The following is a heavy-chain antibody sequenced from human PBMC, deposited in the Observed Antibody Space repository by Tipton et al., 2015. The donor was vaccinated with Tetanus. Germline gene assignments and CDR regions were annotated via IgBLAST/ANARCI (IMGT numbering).Heavy chain of an antibody. J-gene: IGHJ4*02. V-gene: IGHV3-11*01. Sequence: LSLTCTVSGGSINPYYWSWIRQPPGKGPEWLLQISRGGSAITYGDSVQGRFTTSRDNARNSVYLQINSLRAEDTAMYYCVRDISHVGSTFYFDLWGRGTLLTVSS. D-gene: IGHD1-26*01. CDR3: VRDISHVGSTFYFDL. CDR2: ISRGGSAI. CDR1: GGSINPYY.